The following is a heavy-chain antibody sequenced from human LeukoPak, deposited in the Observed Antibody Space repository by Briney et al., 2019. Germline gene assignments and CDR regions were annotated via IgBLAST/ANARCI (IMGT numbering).Heavy chain of an antibody. D-gene: IGHD3-3*01. Sequence: SETLSLTCAVSDGSISSSSSYWVWIRQPPGKALEWIGSIYYSGSTYYNPSLKSRVAISVDTSKNQFSLKLSSVTAADTAVYYCLLYDFWSGYPTGTIDYWGQGTLVTVSS. CDR1: DGSISSSSSY. CDR3: LLYDFWSGYPTGTIDY. J-gene: IGHJ4*02. CDR2: IYYSGST. V-gene: IGHV4-39*07.